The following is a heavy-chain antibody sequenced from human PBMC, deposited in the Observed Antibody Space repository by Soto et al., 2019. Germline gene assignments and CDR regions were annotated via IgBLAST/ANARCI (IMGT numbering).Heavy chain of an antibody. Sequence: EGQLVESGGGLVQPGGSLKLSCAASGFTFGGSAMPWVRQASGKGLEWVGHIRSKTTSYATAYAEWVKGRFTISRDDSMNTAYLQMNSLKTEDTAVYFCTRQTDAVQWLVVPTDYNFDYWGQGTLVTVSS. CDR3: TRQTDAVQWLVVPTDYNFDY. J-gene: IGHJ4*02. CDR2: IRSKTTSYAT. CDR1: GFTFGGSA. V-gene: IGHV3-73*02. D-gene: IGHD6-19*01.